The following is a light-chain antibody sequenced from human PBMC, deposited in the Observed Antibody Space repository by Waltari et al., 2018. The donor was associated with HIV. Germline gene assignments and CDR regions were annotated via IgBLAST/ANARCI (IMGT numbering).Light chain of an antibody. J-gene: IGLJ1*01. CDR2: RND. CDR1: SSSIVSHS. CDR3: SVWDDSLSEYV. V-gene: IGLV1-44*01. Sequence: HSVLTHPPSASACPGHRLTMPWSGGSSSIVSHSFIGYHHPPETTPTHLIFRNDNRPSGVPDRFSASKSGTSTSLAISGVQSEDEAEYYCSVWDDSLSEYVFGPGTRVTVL.